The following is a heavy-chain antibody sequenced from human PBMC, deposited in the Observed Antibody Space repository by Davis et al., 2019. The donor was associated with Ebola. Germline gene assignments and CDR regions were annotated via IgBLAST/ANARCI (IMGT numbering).Heavy chain of an antibody. CDR1: GGSISSSSYY. J-gene: IGHJ4*02. Sequence: SETLSLTCTVSGGSISSSSYYWSWIRQPPGKGLEWIGEINHSGSTNYNPSLKSRVTISVDTSKNQFSLKLSSVTAADTAVYYCARAPTVTTPAAFDYWGQGTLVTVSS. CDR3: ARAPTVTTPAAFDY. CDR2: INHSGST. V-gene: IGHV4-39*07. D-gene: IGHD4-11*01.